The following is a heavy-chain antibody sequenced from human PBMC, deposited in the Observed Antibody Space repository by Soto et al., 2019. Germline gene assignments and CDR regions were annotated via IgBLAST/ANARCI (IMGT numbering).Heavy chain of an antibody. CDR3: AREMLGCSGGSCYTFDY. CDR2: INPNSGGT. CDR1: GYTFTGYY. Sequence: ASVKVSCKASGYTFTGYYMHWVRQAPGQGLEWMGWINPNSGGTNYAQKFQGWVTMTRDTSISTAYMKLSRLRSDDTAVYYCAREMLGCSGGSCYTFDYWGQGTLVTVSS. D-gene: IGHD2-15*01. J-gene: IGHJ4*02. V-gene: IGHV1-2*04.